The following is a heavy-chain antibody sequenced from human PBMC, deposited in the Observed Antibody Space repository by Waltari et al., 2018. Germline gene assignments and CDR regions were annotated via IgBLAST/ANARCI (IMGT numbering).Heavy chain of an antibody. CDR2: IEARKDGGAT. V-gene: IGHV3-15*04. CDR3: VTSNHDGSGVSLDY. J-gene: IGHJ4*02. D-gene: IGHD3-10*01. Sequence: EVHLVESGGGLVKPWGSLRVSCEAFGFPFCNVWMSWVRQAPGKGLEWVGRIEARKDGGATTYAAAVKGRFIISRYDSTNTLYLQLSSLTSEDTALYYCVTSNHDGSGVSLDYWGRGTLVTVSS. CDR1: GFPFCNVW.